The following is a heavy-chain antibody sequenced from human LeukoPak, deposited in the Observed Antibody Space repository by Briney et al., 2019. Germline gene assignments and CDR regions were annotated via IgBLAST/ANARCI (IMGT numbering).Heavy chain of an antibody. V-gene: IGHV1-18*01. Sequence: ASVKVSCKASGYTFTSYGISWVRQAPGQGLEWMGWISAYNGNTNYAQKLQGRVTMTTDTSTSTAYMELRSLRSDDTAVYYCARGNSSPTYYYYYYMDVWGKGTTVTVSS. CDR1: GYTFTSYG. D-gene: IGHD5-18*01. J-gene: IGHJ6*03. CDR3: ARGNSSPTYYYYYYMDV. CDR2: ISAYNGNT.